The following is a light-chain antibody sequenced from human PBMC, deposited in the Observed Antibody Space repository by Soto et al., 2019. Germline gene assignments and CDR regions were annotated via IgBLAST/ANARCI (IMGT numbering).Light chain of an antibody. J-gene: IGKJ4*01. Sequence: EIVLTQSPGTLSLSPGERATLSCRASQSVCSSYLAWHQQKPGQAPRLLIYGASSRATGIPDRFSGSGSGTAFTLTISRLEPEDFAVYYCQQYGSSPLTFGGGTKVEIK. CDR2: GAS. CDR3: QQYGSSPLT. V-gene: IGKV3-20*01. CDR1: QSVCSSY.